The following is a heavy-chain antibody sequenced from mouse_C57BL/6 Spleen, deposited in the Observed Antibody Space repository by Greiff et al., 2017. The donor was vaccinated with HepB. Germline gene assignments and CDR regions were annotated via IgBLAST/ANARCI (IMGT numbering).Heavy chain of an antibody. CDR2: IYPGSGST. D-gene: IGHD2-4*01. Sequence: AQLQQSGAELVKPGASVKMSCKASGYTFTSYWITWVKQRPGQGLEWIGDIYPGSGSTNYNEKFKSKATLTVDTSSSTAYMQLSSLTSEDSAVYYCARSSENYDGNYAMDYWGQGTSVTVSS. CDR1: GYTFTSYW. CDR3: ARSSENYDGNYAMDY. J-gene: IGHJ4*01. V-gene: IGHV1-55*01.